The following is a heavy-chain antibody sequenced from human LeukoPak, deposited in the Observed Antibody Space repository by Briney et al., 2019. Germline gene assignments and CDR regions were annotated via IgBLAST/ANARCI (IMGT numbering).Heavy chain of an antibody. Sequence: GGSLRLSCAASGFTFDDYAMHWVRHAPGKGLAWVSGISWNRGSIGYADSVKGRFTSARDNAKNSLYLQLTLLRAEDSDIYYSGSTNYNPSLKSRVTISVDTSKNQFSLKLSSVTAADTAVYYCARDTVAGEENYMDVWGKGTTVTVS. V-gene: IGHV3-9*01. CDR3: GSTNYNPSLKSRVTISVDTSKNQFSLKLSSVTAADTAVYYCARDTVAGEENYMDV. D-gene: IGHD3-10*01. CDR2: ISWNRGSI. J-gene: IGHJ6*03. CDR1: GFTFDDYA.